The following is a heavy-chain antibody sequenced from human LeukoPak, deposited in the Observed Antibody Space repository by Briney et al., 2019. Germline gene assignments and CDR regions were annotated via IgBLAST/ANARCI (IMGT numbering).Heavy chain of an antibody. V-gene: IGHV3-66*01. CDR3: ARESNSGYYFSY. CDR2: IYNSGRT. J-gene: IGHJ4*02. Sequence: GGSLRLSCAASGFTVSSNYMSWVRQVPGKGLEWVSVIYNSGRTYYADSVKGRFTISRDNSKNTVYLQMNSLRAEDTAVYYCARESNSGYYFSYWGQGTLVTVSS. D-gene: IGHD3-22*01. CDR1: GFTVSSNY.